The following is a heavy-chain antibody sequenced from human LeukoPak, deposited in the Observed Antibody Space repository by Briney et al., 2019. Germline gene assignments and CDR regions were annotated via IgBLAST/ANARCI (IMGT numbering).Heavy chain of an antibody. Sequence: GASVKVSCKASGYTFTGYYMHWVRQAPGQGLEWMGRINPNSGGTNYAQKFQGRVTMTRDTSISTAYMELSRLRSDDTAVYYCARDRGVRQQLVVDYWGQGTLVTVSS. CDR2: INPNSGGT. CDR1: GYTFTGYY. D-gene: IGHD6-13*01. J-gene: IGHJ4*02. CDR3: ARDRGVRQQLVVDY. V-gene: IGHV1-2*06.